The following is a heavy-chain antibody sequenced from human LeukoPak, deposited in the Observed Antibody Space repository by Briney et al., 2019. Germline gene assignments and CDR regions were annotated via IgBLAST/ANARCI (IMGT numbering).Heavy chain of an antibody. J-gene: IGHJ4*02. CDR1: DNSISSFY. Sequence: SEALSLTCTVSDNSISSFYWSWIRQPPGKGLEWIGFVYKTGHTNYNPSLKSRVAISLDGSKSQVSLRLTSVTAADTAVYYCAPHRFGEPHFEYWGRGTLVSVSS. CDR3: APHRFGEPHFEY. D-gene: IGHD3-10*01. V-gene: IGHV4-59*08. CDR2: VYKTGHT.